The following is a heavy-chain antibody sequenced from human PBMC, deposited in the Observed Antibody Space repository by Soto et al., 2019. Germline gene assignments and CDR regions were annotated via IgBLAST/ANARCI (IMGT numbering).Heavy chain of an antibody. J-gene: IGHJ6*02. CDR1: GFTFSSYA. Sequence: QVQLVESGGGVVQPGRSLRLSCAASGFTFSSYAMHWVRQAPGKGLEWVAVISYDGSNKYYADSVKGRFTISRDNCKNTLYLQMNSLRAEDTAVYYCARGLERGGWPIGYSGYDYYYYYGMDVWGQGTTVTVSS. CDR2: ISYDGSNK. CDR3: ARGLERGGWPIGYSGYDYYYYYGMDV. D-gene: IGHD5-12*01. V-gene: IGHV3-30-3*01.